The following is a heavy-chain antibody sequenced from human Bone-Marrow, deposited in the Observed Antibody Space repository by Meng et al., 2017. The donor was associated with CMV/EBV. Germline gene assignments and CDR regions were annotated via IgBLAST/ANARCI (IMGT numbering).Heavy chain of an antibody. CDR2: ISGSAYTR. J-gene: IGHJ4*02. V-gene: IGHV3-48*03. CDR1: GFNFNVYK. D-gene: IGHD3-16*01. Sequence: GGSLRLSCAASGFNFNVYKMNWVRQAPGKGLEWVAYISGSAYTRLYSDSVKGRFTISRDNAKTLVHLQMNSLRAEDTATYYCAAGGGFDFWGQGALVTVSS. CDR3: AAGGGFDF.